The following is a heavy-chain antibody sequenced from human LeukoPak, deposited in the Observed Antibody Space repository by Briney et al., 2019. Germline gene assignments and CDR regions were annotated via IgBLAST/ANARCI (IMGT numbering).Heavy chain of an antibody. D-gene: IGHD2-15*01. Sequence: GGSLRLSCAASGFTFSSYEMNWVRQAPGKGLEWVSYISSSGSTIYYADSVKGRVTISRDNAKNSLYLQMNSLRAEDTAVYYCARESYCSGGTCYSGRAFDIWGQGTMVTVSS. CDR1: GFTFSSYE. CDR3: ARESYCSGGTCYSGRAFDI. J-gene: IGHJ3*02. V-gene: IGHV3-48*03. CDR2: ISSSGSTI.